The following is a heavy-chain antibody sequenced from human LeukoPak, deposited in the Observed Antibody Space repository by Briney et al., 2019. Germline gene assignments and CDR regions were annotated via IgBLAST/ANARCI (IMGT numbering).Heavy chain of an antibody. Sequence: GESLKISCKGSGYSFTSYWIGWVRQMPGKGLEWMGIIYPGDSDTRYSPSFQGQVTISADKSISTAYLQWSSLKASDTAMYYCARQRAYCSGGSCYGMDVWGQGITVTVSS. CDR1: GYSFTSYW. V-gene: IGHV5-51*01. J-gene: IGHJ6*02. CDR2: IYPGDSDT. CDR3: ARQRAYCSGGSCYGMDV. D-gene: IGHD2-15*01.